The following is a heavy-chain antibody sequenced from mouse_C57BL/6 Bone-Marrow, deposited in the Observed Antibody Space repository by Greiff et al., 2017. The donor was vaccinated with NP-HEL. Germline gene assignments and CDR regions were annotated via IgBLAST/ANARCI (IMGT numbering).Heavy chain of an antibody. J-gene: IGHJ3*01. D-gene: IGHD2-13*01. V-gene: IGHV1-81*01. CDR1: GYTFTRYG. Sequence: VQLQESGAELARPGASVKLSCKASGYTFTRYGISWVKQRTGQGLEWIGEIYPRSGNTYYNEKFKGKATLTADKSSSTAYMELRSLTSEDSAVYFCARRGDPWFAYWGQGTLVTVSA. CDR3: ARRGDPWFAY. CDR2: IYPRSGNT.